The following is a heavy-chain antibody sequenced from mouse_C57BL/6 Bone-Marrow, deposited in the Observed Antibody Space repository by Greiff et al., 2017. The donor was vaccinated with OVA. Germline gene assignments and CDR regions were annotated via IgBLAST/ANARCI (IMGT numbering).Heavy chain of an antibody. V-gene: IGHV1-19*01. CDR3: ARGFYSNSYYFDY. CDR1: GYTFTDYY. CDR2: INPYNGGT. D-gene: IGHD2-5*01. Sequence: VQLKQSGPVLVKPGASVKMSCKASGYTFTDYYMNWVKQSHGKSLEWIGVINPYNGGTSYNKKFKGKATLTVDKSSSTAYMELNSLTSEDSAVYYCARGFYSNSYYFDYWGQGTTLTVSS. J-gene: IGHJ2*01.